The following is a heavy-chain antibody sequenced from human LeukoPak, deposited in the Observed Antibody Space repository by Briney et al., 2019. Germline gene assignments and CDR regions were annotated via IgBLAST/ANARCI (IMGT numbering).Heavy chain of an antibody. CDR1: GGFISSYY. Sequence: KPSETLSLTCTVSGGFISSYYWSWIRQPPGKGLEWIGYIYYSGSTNYNPSLKSRVSISVDTSKNQLSLKLSSVTAADTAMYYCARGSAFDIWGQGTMVTVSS. CDR2: IYYSGST. J-gene: IGHJ3*02. CDR3: ARGSAFDI. V-gene: IGHV4-59*01.